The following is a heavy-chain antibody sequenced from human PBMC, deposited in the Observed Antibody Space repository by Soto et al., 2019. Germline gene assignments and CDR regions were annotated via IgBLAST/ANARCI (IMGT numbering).Heavy chain of an antibody. CDR3: ARGVFQGGGDYPHDAFDI. CDR1: GYSFTSYG. J-gene: IGHJ3*02. D-gene: IGHD4-17*01. CDR2: ISTYNGDT. Sequence: QVQLVQSGAEVKKAGASVKVSCKASGYSFTSYGISWVRQAPGQGLEWMGWISTYNGDTNYAQKLQGRVTMTTDTSTSTAYMDLRSLRSDDTAVSYCARGVFQGGGDYPHDAFDIWGQGTVVTVSS. V-gene: IGHV1-18*01.